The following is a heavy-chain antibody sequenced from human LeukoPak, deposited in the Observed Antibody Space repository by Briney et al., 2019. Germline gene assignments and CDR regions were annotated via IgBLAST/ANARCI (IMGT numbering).Heavy chain of an antibody. CDR1: GFTFDDYG. Sequence: PGGSLRLSCAASGFTFDDYGMSWGRQAPGEGREWGSGINWNGGSTGYADSVKGRFTISSDNPKNSLYLQMNSLRDEDTALYYCAREKNYYYYMDVWGKGTTATVSS. V-gene: IGHV3-20*04. CDR2: INWNGGST. J-gene: IGHJ6*03. CDR3: AREKNYYYYMDV.